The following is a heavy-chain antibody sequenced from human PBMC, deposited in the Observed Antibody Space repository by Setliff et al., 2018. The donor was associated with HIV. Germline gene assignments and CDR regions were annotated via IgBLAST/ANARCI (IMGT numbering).Heavy chain of an antibody. D-gene: IGHD3-22*01. Sequence: SETLSLTCTVSGGSISSYYWSWIRQPPGKGLEWIGYIYYSGSTNYNPPLKSRVTISVDTSKNQFSLKLNSVTAADTAVYYCAREDYYDQKGAFDIWGQGTMVTVSS. CDR2: IYYSGST. CDR1: GGSISSYY. CDR3: AREDYYDQKGAFDI. V-gene: IGHV4-59*01. J-gene: IGHJ3*02.